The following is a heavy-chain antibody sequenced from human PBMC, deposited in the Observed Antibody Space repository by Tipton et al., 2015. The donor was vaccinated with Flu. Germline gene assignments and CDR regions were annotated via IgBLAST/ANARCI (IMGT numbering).Heavy chain of an antibody. V-gene: IGHV4-39*07. CDR1: GGSISSSSYY. D-gene: IGHD6-25*01. CDR3: AREGGRGRLAVDY. J-gene: IGHJ4*02. Sequence: TLSLTCTVSGGSISSSSYYWGWIRQPPGKGLEWIGSIYYSGSTYYNPSLKSRVTISVDTSKNQFSLKLSSVTAADTAVYYCAREGGRGRLAVDYWGQGT. CDR2: IYYSGST.